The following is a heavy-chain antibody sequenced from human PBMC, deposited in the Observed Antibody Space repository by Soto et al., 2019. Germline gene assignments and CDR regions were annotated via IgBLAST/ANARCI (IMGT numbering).Heavy chain of an antibody. J-gene: IGHJ4*02. CDR1: RGSITPFK. Sequence: QVQLQESGPGLVKPSETLSLTCTVSRGSITPFKWSWIRQSPGKGLEWIGYMYSSGSVNYNPSLKSRVTISMDTSKNQYSLKLISATAADTAVYYCAREWSAFDYWGQGILVTVSS. V-gene: IGHV4-59*01. CDR2: MYSSGSV. CDR3: AREWSAFDY. D-gene: IGHD2-15*01.